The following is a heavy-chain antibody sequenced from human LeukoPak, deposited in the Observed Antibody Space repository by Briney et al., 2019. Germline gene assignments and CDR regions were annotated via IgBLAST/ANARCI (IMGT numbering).Heavy chain of an antibody. J-gene: IGHJ4*02. CDR2: INPSGGST. CDR3: VKVAKYYYGSETYYFFEH. Sequence: ASVKVSCKASGYTFASYYMHWVRQAPGQGLEWMGIINPSGGSTSYAQKFQGRVTMTRDMSTSTVYMELSSLRVEDTGIYYCVKVAKYYYGSETYYFFEHWGQGTPVTASS. V-gene: IGHV1-46*01. D-gene: IGHD3-10*01. CDR1: GYTFASYY.